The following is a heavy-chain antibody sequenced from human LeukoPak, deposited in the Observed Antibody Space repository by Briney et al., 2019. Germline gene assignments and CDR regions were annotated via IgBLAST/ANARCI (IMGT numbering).Heavy chain of an antibody. CDR3: ARLVRYCSTDTCYPFDY. CDR2: MYYSGGT. D-gene: IGHD2-2*01. J-gene: IGHJ4*02. CDR1: GGSISSSSHY. V-gene: IGHV4-39*01. Sequence: SETLSLTCTVSGGSISSSSHYWVWIRQPPGKGLEWIGSMYYSGGTYYNPSLKSRVSISIETSKNQFSLKLNSVTAADTAVYYCARLVRYCSTDTCYPFDYWGQGTLVTVSS.